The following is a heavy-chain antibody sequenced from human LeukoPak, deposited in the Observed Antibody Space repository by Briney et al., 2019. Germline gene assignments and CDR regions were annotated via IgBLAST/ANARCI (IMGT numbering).Heavy chain of an antibody. V-gene: IGHV3-11*01. CDR3: AKGGYSSSWYYFDY. CDR1: GFTFSDYY. Sequence: GGSLRLSCAASGFTFSDYYMSWIRQAPGKGLEWVSYISSSGSTIYYADSVKGRFTISRDNAKNSLYLQMNSLRADDTAVYYCAKGGYSSSWYYFDYWGQGTLVTVSS. J-gene: IGHJ4*02. CDR2: ISSSGSTI. D-gene: IGHD6-13*01.